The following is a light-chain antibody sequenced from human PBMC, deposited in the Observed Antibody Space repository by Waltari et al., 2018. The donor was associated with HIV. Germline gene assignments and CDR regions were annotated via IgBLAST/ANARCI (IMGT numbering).Light chain of an antibody. V-gene: IGLV3-10*01. CDR3: YSNDSSHNGI. Sequence: SYELTQPPSVSVSPGQTARITCSGDALTKKYAYWYHQKSGQAPVLVIYEDRKRPSGTPERIAATTSRTMASSTISGDQVEDGGDYYCYSNDSSHNGIFGTGTTFTVL. CDR2: EDR. J-gene: IGLJ1*01. CDR1: ALTKKY.